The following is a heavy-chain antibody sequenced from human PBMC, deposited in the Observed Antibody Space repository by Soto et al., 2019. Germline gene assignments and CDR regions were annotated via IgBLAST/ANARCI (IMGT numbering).Heavy chain of an antibody. D-gene: IGHD3-3*02. J-gene: IGHJ6*02. CDR3: ARDKDRQQLGGNYYYGIDV. CDR2: IIPILGIA. CDR1: GGTFSSYT. Sequence: SVKVSCKASGGTFSSYTISWVRQAPGQGLEWMGRIIPILGIANYAQKFQGRVTITADESTSTAYMELTSLRSEDTAVYYCARDKDRQQLGGNYYYGIDVWGQGTTVTVSS. V-gene: IGHV1-69*04.